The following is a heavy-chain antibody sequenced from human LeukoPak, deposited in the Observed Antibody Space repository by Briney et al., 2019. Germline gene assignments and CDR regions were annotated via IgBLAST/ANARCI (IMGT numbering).Heavy chain of an antibody. Sequence: GGSLRLSCAASGFTFDDYGIHWVRHAPGKGLEWVSGINWNGGHTNYADSVKGRFTISRDNAKNSLYLQMNSLRAEDTAVYYCAKVAASYTGWFDPWGQGTLVTVSS. J-gene: IGHJ5*02. CDR3: AKVAASYTGWFDP. D-gene: IGHD3-16*01. CDR1: GFTFDDYG. V-gene: IGHV3-20*04. CDR2: INWNGGHT.